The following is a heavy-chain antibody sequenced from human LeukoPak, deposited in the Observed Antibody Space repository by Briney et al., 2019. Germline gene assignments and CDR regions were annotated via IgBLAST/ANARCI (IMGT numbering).Heavy chain of an antibody. D-gene: IGHD5-12*01. CDR3: ARGGYDIYPLYYYYYYYMDV. CDR1: GYTFTSYD. CDR2: MNPNSGNT. Sequence: GASVKVSCKASGYTFTSYDINWVRQATGQGLEWMGWMNPNSGNTGYAQKFQGRVTMTRNTSISTAYMELSSLRSEDTAVYYCARGGYDIYPLYYYYYYYMDVWGKGTTVTVSS. V-gene: IGHV1-8*01. J-gene: IGHJ6*03.